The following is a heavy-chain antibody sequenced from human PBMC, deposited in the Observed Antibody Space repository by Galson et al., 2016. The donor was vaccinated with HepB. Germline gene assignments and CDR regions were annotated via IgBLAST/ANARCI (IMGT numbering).Heavy chain of an antibody. CDR2: IYYSGST. CDR3: TRHDEAYSSNWYLFAAGWIDH. CDR1: GGSISSRSYY. D-gene: IGHD6-13*01. J-gene: IGHJ5*02. V-gene: IGHV4-39*01. Sequence: SETLSLTCTVSGGSISSRSYYWGWIRQPPGKGLEWIGSIYYSGSTYYNPSLKSRVTISVDTSRNQFSLELTSMTAADTAVYYCTRHDEAYSSNWYLFAAGWIDHWGQGTLVTVSS.